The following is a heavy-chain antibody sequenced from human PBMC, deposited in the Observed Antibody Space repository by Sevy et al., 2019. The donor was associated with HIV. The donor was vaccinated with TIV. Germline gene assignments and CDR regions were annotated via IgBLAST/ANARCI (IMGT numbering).Heavy chain of an antibody. CDR3: TRGAHSLDY. CDR1: GDSVSSNRAA. CDR2: TYYRSKWYT. Sequence: SQTLSLTCVISGDSVSSNRAAWNWIRQSPSRGLEWLERTYYRSKWYTDYAVSVKSRITINPDTSKNQVSLQLNSVTPEDTAVYYCTRGAHSLDYWGQGTLVTVSS. J-gene: IGHJ4*02. V-gene: IGHV6-1*01. D-gene: IGHD2-15*01.